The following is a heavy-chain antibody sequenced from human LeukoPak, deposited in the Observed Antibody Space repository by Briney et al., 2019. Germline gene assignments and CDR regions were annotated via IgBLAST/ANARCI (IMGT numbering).Heavy chain of an antibody. D-gene: IGHD6-13*01. CDR2: ISGSGGST. V-gene: IGHV3-23*01. CDR1: GITLSNYG. CDR3: AKDRGYYSSSCDY. Sequence: GGSLRLSCAVSGITLSNYGMTWVRQAPGKGLEWVSAISGSGGSTYYADSVKGRFTISRDNSKNTLYLQMNSLRAEDTAVYYCAKDRGYYSSSCDYWGQGTLVTVSS. J-gene: IGHJ4*02.